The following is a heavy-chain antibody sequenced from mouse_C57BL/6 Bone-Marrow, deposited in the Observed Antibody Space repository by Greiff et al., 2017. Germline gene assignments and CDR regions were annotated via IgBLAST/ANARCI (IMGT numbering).Heavy chain of an antibody. CDR1: GFTFSDYG. J-gene: IGHJ4*01. Sequence: EVQLVESGGGLVQPGGSLKLSCAASGFTFSDYGMAWVRQAPRKGPEWVAFLSNLAYSIYYADTVTGRFTISRENAKNTLYLEMSSLRSEDTAMYYCARYDYDGDAMDYWGQGTSVTVSS. CDR3: ARYDYDGDAMDY. CDR2: LSNLAYSI. D-gene: IGHD2-4*01. V-gene: IGHV5-15*01.